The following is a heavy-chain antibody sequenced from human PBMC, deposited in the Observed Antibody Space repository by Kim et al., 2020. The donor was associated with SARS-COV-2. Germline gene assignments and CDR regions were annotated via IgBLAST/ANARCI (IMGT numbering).Heavy chain of an antibody. D-gene: IGHD3-16*01. V-gene: IGHV3-23*01. Sequence: YAASVKGRITISRDPDRNTLYLQMSNLKDGDTAVYYCATEEGGRYSYGLAYWGQGTLVTVSS. CDR3: ATEEGGRYSYGLAY. J-gene: IGHJ4*02.